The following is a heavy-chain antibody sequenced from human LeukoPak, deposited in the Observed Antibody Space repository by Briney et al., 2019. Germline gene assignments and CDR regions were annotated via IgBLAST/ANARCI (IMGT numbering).Heavy chain of an antibody. V-gene: IGHV3-23*01. CDR2: ISGSGGST. D-gene: IGHD3-16*01. CDR3: AQGGVKSWFDP. J-gene: IGHJ5*02. CDR1: GFTFSSYA. Sequence: GGSLRLSCAASGFTFSSYAMSWVRQAPGKGLEWVSAISGSGGSTYYADSVKGRFTISRDNSKNALYLQMNSLRAEDTAVYYCAQGGVKSWFDPWGQGTLVTVSS.